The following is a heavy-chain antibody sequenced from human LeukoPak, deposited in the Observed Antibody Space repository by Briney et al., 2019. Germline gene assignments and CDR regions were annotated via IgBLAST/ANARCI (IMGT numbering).Heavy chain of an antibody. D-gene: IGHD3-10*02. CDR2: ISSSGSTI. Sequence: GGSLRLSCAASGFSFSSYEINWVRQAPGKGLEWVSYISSSGSTIYYADSVKGRFTISRDNAKNSLYLQMNSLRAEDTAVYYCAELGITMIGGVWGKGTTVTISS. V-gene: IGHV3-48*03. CDR1: GFSFSSYE. J-gene: IGHJ6*04. CDR3: AELGITMIGGV.